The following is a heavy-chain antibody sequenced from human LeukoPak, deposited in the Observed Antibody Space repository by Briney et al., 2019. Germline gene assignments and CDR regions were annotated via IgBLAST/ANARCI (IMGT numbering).Heavy chain of an antibody. CDR3: AKDSGGIAVAGPCDY. J-gene: IGHJ4*02. Sequence: GGSLRLSCAASGFTFSSYGMHWVRQAPGKGLEWVAVISYDGSNKYYADSVKGRFTISRDNSKNTLYLQMNSLRAEDTAVYYCAKDSGGIAVAGPCDYWAQGTLVTVSS. CDR1: GFTFSSYG. V-gene: IGHV3-30*18. CDR2: ISYDGSNK. D-gene: IGHD6-19*01.